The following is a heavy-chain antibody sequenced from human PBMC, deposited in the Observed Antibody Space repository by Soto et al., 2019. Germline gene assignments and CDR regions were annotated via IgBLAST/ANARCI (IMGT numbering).Heavy chain of an antibody. Sequence: GGSLRLSCAASGFTFSSYGMHWVRQAPGKGLEWVAVISYDGSNKYYADSVKGRFTISRDNSKNTLYLQMNSLRAEDTAVYYCAKLWDPLPEEGHYYGMEVWGQGTTVTVSS. V-gene: IGHV3-30*18. D-gene: IGHD1-26*01. CDR1: GFTFSSYG. CDR3: AKLWDPLPEEGHYYGMEV. J-gene: IGHJ6*02. CDR2: ISYDGSNK.